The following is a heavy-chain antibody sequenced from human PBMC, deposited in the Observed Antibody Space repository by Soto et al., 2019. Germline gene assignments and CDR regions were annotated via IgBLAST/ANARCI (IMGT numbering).Heavy chain of an antibody. Sequence: GWSLRLSCAVSGSTFSNYEWNWVRQAPGKGLEWISYIDTSGDAMFYADSVKGRFAVSRDNTMNSLYLQMNSLRAEDTAAYYCARESIGCGGDCLDYWGQGTLVTVSS. CDR3: ARESIGCGGDCLDY. CDR2: IDTSGDAM. D-gene: IGHD2-21*01. V-gene: IGHV3-48*03. J-gene: IGHJ4*02. CDR1: GSTFSNYE.